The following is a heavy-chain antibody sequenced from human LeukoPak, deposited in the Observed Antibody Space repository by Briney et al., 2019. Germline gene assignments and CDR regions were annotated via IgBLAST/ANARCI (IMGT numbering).Heavy chain of an antibody. CDR3: ARDLSGIAGYTYGRGIDY. V-gene: IGHV3-30*04. D-gene: IGHD5-18*01. J-gene: IGHJ4*02. CDR1: GFTFSSYA. Sequence: GGSLRLSCAASGFTFSSYAMHWVRQAPGKGLEWVAVISYDGSNKYYADSVKGRFTISRDNSKNTLYLQMNSLRAEDTAVYYCARDLSGIAGYTYGRGIDYWGQGTLVTVSS. CDR2: ISYDGSNK.